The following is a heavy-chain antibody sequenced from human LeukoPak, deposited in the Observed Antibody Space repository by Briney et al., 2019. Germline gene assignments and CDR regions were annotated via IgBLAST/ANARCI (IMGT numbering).Heavy chain of an antibody. CDR3: ARKALDYYDSSGYLDY. CDR1: GFTFSSYW. J-gene: IGHJ4*02. Sequence: GGSLRLSCAASGFTFSSYWMHWFRQAPGKGLVWVSRINSDGSSTSYADSVKGRFTISRDNAKDTLYLQMNSLRAEDTAVYYCARKALDYYDSSGYLDYWGQGTLVTVSS. CDR2: INSDGSST. D-gene: IGHD3-22*01. V-gene: IGHV3-74*01.